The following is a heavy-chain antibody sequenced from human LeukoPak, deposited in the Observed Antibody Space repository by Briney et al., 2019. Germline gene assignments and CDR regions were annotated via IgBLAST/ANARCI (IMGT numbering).Heavy chain of an antibody. CDR1: GGTFSSYA. V-gene: IGHV1-69*13. J-gene: IGHJ4*02. Sequence: SVKVSCKASGGTFSSYAISWVRQAPGQGLEWMGGIIPIFGTANYAQKFQGKVTITADESTSTAYMELSSLTSEDTAVYYCARDLGSRDGYNPPNLFDSWGQGTLVTVSS. CDR3: ARDLGSRDGYNPPNLFDS. D-gene: IGHD5-24*01. CDR2: IIPIFGTA.